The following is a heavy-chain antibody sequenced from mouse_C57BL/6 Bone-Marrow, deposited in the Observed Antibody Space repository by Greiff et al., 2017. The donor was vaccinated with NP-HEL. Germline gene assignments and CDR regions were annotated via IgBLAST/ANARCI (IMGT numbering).Heavy chain of an antibody. CDR3: ASPITTVVATDWYFDV. CDR1: GYTFTSYG. V-gene: IGHV1-81*01. J-gene: IGHJ1*03. Sequence: QLQQSGAELARPGASVKLSCKASGYTFTSYGISWVKQRTGQGLEWIGEIYPRSGNTYYNEKFKGKATLTADKSTSTAYMELRSLTSEDSAVYFCASPITTVVATDWYFDVWGTGTTVTVSS. D-gene: IGHD1-1*01. CDR2: IYPRSGNT.